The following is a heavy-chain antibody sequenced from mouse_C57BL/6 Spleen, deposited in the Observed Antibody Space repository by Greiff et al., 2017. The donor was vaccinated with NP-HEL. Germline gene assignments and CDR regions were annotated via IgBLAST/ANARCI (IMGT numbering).Heavy chain of an antibody. CDR3: ASYSNFEAD. D-gene: IGHD2-5*01. CDR2: ISSGGSYT. V-gene: IGHV5-6*01. J-gene: IGHJ3*01. CDR1: GFTFSSYG. Sequence: EVQRVESGGDLVKPGGSLKLSCAASGFTFSSYGMSWVRQTPDKRLEWVATISSGGSYTYYPDSVKGRFTISRDNAKNTLYLQMSSLKSEDTAMYYCASYSNFEADWGQGTLVTVSA.